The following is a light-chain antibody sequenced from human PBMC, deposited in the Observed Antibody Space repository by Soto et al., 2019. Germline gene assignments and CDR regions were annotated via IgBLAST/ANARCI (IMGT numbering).Light chain of an antibody. CDR3: RQYGSSPSYT. V-gene: IGKV3-20*01. CDR1: QRLSSY. Sequence: EIVLTQSPGTLSLSPGERATLSCRASQRLSSYLAWYQQKPGQAPRLLIYGASSRATGIPDRFSGSGSGTDFTITISRLEPEDFAVYYCRQYGSSPSYTFGQVTKLEIK. CDR2: GAS. J-gene: IGKJ2*01.